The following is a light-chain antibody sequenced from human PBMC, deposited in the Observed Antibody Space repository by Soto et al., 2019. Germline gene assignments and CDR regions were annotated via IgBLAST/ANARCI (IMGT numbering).Light chain of an antibody. CDR3: QQSYSTPIT. CDR2: AAS. V-gene: IGKV1-39*01. J-gene: IGKJ5*01. CDR1: QSISSY. Sequence: DIQMTQSPSSLSASVGDRVTITCRASQSISSYLNWYQQKPGQAPKLLIYAASSLQSGVPSRFSGRASGTDFTLTISSQQPEDFATYYCQQSYSTPITFGQGTRLEIK.